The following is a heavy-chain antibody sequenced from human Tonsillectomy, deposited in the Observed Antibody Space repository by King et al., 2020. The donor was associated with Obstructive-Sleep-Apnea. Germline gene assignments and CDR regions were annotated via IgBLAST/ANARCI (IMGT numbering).Heavy chain of an antibody. CDR2: IYYSGST. D-gene: IGHD5-18*01. CDR3: ARADRDIAMGLFDY. J-gene: IGHJ4*02. CDR1: GDSISSNSY. V-gene: IGHV4-39*07. Sequence: LQLQESGPGLVKPSETLSLTCTVSGDSISSNSYWAWIRQPPGKGLEWIGHIYYSGSTYYTPSLRRRVPISVETTKNQFSLELNSVTAADTAVYYCARADRDIAMGLFDYWGQGTLVTVSS.